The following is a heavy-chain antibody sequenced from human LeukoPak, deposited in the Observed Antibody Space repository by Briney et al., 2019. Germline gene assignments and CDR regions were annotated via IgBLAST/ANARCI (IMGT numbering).Heavy chain of an antibody. J-gene: IGHJ4*02. CDR2: ISGSDGNT. Sequence: GGSLRLSCAASGFTFSSYAMSWVRQAPGKGLEWVSAISGSDGNTFYAASVKGRFTISRDNSKNTLYLQMNSLRAEDTAVYYCARGWYNFDYWGQGTRVTVSS. D-gene: IGHD6-19*01. CDR1: GFTFSSYA. CDR3: ARGWYNFDY. V-gene: IGHV3-23*01.